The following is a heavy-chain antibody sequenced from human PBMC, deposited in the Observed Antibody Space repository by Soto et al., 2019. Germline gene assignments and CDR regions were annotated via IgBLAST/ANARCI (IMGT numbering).Heavy chain of an antibody. Sequence: GGSLRLSCAASGSTFSSYAMSWVRQAPGKGLEWVSAISGSGGSTYYADSVKGRFTISRDNSKNTLYLQMNSLRAEDTAVYYCARVVVVVVAATQINWFDPWGQGTLVTVSS. CDR1: GSTFSSYA. J-gene: IGHJ5*02. D-gene: IGHD2-15*01. CDR2: ISGSGGST. CDR3: ARVVVVVVAATQINWFDP. V-gene: IGHV3-23*01.